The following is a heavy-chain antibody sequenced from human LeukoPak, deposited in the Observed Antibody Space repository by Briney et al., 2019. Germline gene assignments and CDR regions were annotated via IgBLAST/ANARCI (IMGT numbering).Heavy chain of an antibody. D-gene: IGHD6-19*01. J-gene: IGHJ4*02. CDR3: ARAIAVAGTGGRLFDY. V-gene: IGHV4-39*01. Sequence: SETLSLTCTVSGGSISSSSYYWGWIRQPPGKGLKWIGSIYYSGSTYYNPSLKSRVTISVDTSKNQFSLKLSSVTAADTAVYYCARAIAVAGTGGRLFDYWGQGTLVTVSS. CDR1: GGSISSSSYY. CDR2: IYYSGST.